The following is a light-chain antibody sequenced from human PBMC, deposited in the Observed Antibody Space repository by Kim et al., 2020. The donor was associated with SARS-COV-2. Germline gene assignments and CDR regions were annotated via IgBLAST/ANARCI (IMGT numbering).Light chain of an antibody. CDR1: SSDVGAYNY. CDR2: DVS. V-gene: IGLV2-14*03. Sequence: QSALTQPASVSGSPGQSITISCTGTSSDVGAYNYVSWYQQHPGKAPKLMIYDVSNRPSGVSNRFSGSKSGNTASLTISGLQPEDEADYYCSSYTSSSILVFGGGTQLTV. J-gene: IGLJ2*01. CDR3: SSYTSSSILV.